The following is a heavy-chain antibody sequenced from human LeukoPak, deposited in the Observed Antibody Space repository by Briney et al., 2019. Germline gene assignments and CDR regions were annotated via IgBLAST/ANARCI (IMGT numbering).Heavy chain of an antibody. CDR3: ARKLGIFTVTTAFDY. D-gene: IGHD4-17*01. J-gene: IGHJ4*02. CDR1: GGSFSGYY. CDR2: INHSGST. Sequence: SETLSLTCAVYGGSFSGYYWSWIRQPPGKVLEWIGEINHSGSTNYSPSLKSRVTISVDTSKNQFSLKLSSVAAADTAVYYCARKLGIFTVTTAFDYWGQGTLVTVSS. V-gene: IGHV4-34*01.